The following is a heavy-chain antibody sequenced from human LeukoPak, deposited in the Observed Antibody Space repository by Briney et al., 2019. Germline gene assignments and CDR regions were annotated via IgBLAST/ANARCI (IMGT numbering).Heavy chain of an antibody. D-gene: IGHD2-15*01. J-gene: IGHJ4*02. CDR2: ISTDGYTT. CDR1: GLAFSAYK. V-gene: IGHV3-74*01. Sequence: GGSMRLSCAASGLAFSAYKVHWVRQAPRKGLVWVSRISTDGYTTDYADFVQGRFTASRDNTKNTWSLEMNSLRAEDTAVYYCVVGGSPGYWGQGTLVTVSS. CDR3: VVGGSPGY.